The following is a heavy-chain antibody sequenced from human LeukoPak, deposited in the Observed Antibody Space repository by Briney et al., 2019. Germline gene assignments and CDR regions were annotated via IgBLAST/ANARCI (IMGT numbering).Heavy chain of an antibody. Sequence: GGSLRLSCASSGFTFSTYSMNWVRQAPGKGLEWVSSISAGGSPIYYADSVKGRFTISRDDAKNSLYLQMNSLRDEDTAVYYCVRDFVRVGVPNFDYWGQGALVTVSS. CDR1: GFTFSTYS. CDR2: ISAGGSPI. J-gene: IGHJ4*02. D-gene: IGHD2-15*01. CDR3: VRDFVRVGVPNFDY. V-gene: IGHV3-48*02.